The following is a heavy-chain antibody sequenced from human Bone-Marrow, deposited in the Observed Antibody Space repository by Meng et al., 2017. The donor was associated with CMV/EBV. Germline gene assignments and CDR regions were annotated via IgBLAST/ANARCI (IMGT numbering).Heavy chain of an antibody. CDR3: ARHGPAAGYYFDY. D-gene: IGHD6-13*01. CDR2: INWNGGST. V-gene: IGHV3-20*04. Sequence: GESLKISCAASGFTFDDYGMSWVRQAPGKGLEWVSGINWNGGSTGYADSVKGRFTISRDNAKNSLYLQMNSLRAEDTAVYYCARHGPAAGYYFDYWGQGTLVTVSS. CDR1: GFTFDDYG. J-gene: IGHJ4*02.